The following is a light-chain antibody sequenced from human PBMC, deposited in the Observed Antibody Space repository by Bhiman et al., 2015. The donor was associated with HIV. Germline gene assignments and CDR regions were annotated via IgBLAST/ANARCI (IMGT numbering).Light chain of an antibody. J-gene: IGLJ2*01. V-gene: IGLV2-23*02. Sequence: SVSGSPGQSITISCTGTSSNIGNYNYVSWYQHHPGKVPKLMIFDVSKRPSGVSNRFSGSKSGNTASLTISGLQTEDEADYYCCSYAGSSTYVVFGGGTKLTVL. CDR3: CSYAGSSTYVV. CDR1: SSNIGNYNY. CDR2: DVS.